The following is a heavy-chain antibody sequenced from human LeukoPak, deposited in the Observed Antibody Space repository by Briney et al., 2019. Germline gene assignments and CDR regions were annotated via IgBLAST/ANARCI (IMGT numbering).Heavy chain of an antibody. V-gene: IGHV5-51*01. J-gene: IGHJ4*02. CDR3: VRLVTNHQYYFDY. CDR2: IFPGDSDT. CDR1: GYSFTNYW. Sequence: GESLKISCMGSGYSFTNYWIGWVRHMPGKGLESMGIIFPGDSDTRYSPSFQGQVTISADKSISTAYLQWSRLKASDTAVYYCVRLVTNHQYYFDYWGQGTLVTVSS. D-gene: IGHD2-2*01.